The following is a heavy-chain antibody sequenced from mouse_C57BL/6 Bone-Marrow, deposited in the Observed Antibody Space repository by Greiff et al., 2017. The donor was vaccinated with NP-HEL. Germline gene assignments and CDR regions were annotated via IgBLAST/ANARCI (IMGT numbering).Heavy chain of an antibody. D-gene: IGHD2-2*01. V-gene: IGHV1-53*01. CDR1: GYTFTSYW. CDR3: ARSGYGSYAMDY. CDR2: INPSNGGT. J-gene: IGHJ4*01. Sequence: QVHVKQPGTELVKPGASVKLSCKASGYTFTSYWMHWVKQRPGQGLEWIGNINPSNGGTNYNEKFKSKATLTVDKSSSTAYMQLSSLTSEDSAVYYCARSGYGSYAMDYWGQGTSVTVSS.